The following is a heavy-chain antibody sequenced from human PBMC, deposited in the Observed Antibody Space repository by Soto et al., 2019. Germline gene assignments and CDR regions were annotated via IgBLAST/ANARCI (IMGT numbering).Heavy chain of an antibody. D-gene: IGHD5-18*01. CDR1: GGTFSSYA. Sequence: QVQLVQSGAEVKKPGSSVKVSCKASGGTFSSYAISWVRQAPGQGLEWMGGIIPIFGTANSAQKFQGRVTITADESASTAYMGLSSLRSEYTAVYYCARSKYSYGSNYDYYYGMDVWGQGTTVTVAS. CDR3: ARSKYSYGSNYDYYYGMDV. V-gene: IGHV1-69*01. J-gene: IGHJ6*02. CDR2: IIPIFGTA.